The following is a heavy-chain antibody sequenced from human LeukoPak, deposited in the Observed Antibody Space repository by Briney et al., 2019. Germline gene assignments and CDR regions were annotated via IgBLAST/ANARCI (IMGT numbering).Heavy chain of an antibody. J-gene: IGHJ3*02. CDR3: ARGGEVEDAFDI. CDR1: GGSVSSSLYY. V-gene: IGHV4-39*07. D-gene: IGHD3-10*01. Sequence: SETLSLTCAVSGGSVSSSLYYWGWIRQPPGKGLEWIGTFYYSGSPYYNPSLNGRVTISLDTSKKQFSLKLTSVTAADTAIYYCARGGEVEDAFDIWGQGTMVTVSS. CDR2: FYYSGSP.